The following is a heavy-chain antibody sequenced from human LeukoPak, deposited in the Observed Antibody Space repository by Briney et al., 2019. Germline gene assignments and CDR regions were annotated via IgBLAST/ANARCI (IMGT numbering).Heavy chain of an antibody. V-gene: IGHV3-53*01. CDR3: ARDIAGRYFDWWTPGAFDI. J-gene: IGHJ3*02. CDR2: IYSGGST. Sequence: GGSLRLSCAASGFSVSSNYMSWVRQAPGKGLEWVSVIYSGGSTYYADSVKGRFTISRDNSKNTLYLQMNSLRAEDTAVYYCARDIAGRYFDWWTPGAFDIWGQGTMVTVSS. D-gene: IGHD3-9*01. CDR1: GFSVSSNY.